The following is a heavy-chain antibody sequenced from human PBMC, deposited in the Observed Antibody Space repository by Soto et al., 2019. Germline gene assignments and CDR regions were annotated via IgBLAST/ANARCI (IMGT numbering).Heavy chain of an antibody. CDR2: NYYSGIT. D-gene: IGHD6-13*01. Sequence: TSETLSLTCTVSGGSISSGGYYWTWIRQHPGKGLEWIGYNYYSGITYYNPSLKSRVTISLDTSKNQFSLKLSSVTAADTAVYYCARGSRIAGLYSGMDVWGQGTTVTVSS. J-gene: IGHJ6*02. V-gene: IGHV4-31*03. CDR3: ARGSRIAGLYSGMDV. CDR1: GGSISSGGYY.